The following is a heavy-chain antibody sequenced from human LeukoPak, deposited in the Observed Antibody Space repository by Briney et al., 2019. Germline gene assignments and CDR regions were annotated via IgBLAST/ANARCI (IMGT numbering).Heavy chain of an antibody. CDR1: GYTFTSYG. D-gene: IGHD3-3*01. Sequence: GASVKVSCKASGYTFTSYGISRVRQAPGQGLEWMGWISAYNGNTNYAQKLQGRVTMTTDTSTSTAYMELRSLRSDDTAVYYCARDISGYDFWSGYNTYYYGMDVWGQGPTVTVSS. J-gene: IGHJ6*02. V-gene: IGHV1-18*01. CDR3: ARDISGYDFWSGYNTYYYGMDV. CDR2: ISAYNGNT.